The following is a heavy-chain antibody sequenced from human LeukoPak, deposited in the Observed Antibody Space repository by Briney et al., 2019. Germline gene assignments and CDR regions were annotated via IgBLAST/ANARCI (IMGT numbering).Heavy chain of an antibody. V-gene: IGHV4-39*01. CDR1: GGSISSSSYY. D-gene: IGHD3-10*01. CDR2: IYYSGST. CDR3: ARSHPVLLWFGSGGAFDI. J-gene: IGHJ3*02. Sequence: SETLSLTCTVSGGSISSSSYYWGWIRQPPGKGLEWIGSIYYSGSTYYNPSLRSRVTISVDTSKNQFSLKLSSVTAADTAVYYCARSHPVLLWFGSGGAFDIWGQGTMVTVPS.